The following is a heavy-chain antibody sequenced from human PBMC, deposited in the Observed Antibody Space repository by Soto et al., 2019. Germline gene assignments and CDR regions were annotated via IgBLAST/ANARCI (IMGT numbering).Heavy chain of an antibody. J-gene: IGHJ4*02. CDR2: ISNSGST. CDR3: ARLKEDYYDSSGYYYYFDY. CDR1: GGSISSYY. D-gene: IGHD3-22*01. Sequence: SETLSLTCTVSGGSISSYYWTWIRQSPGKGLEWIGYISNSGSTYYNPSLKSRVTISVDTSKNQFSLKLSSVTAADTAVYYCARLKEDYYDSSGYYYYFDYWGQGTLVTVSS. V-gene: IGHV4-59*01.